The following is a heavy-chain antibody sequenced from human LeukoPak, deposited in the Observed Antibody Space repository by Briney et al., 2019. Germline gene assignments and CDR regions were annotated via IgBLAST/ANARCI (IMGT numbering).Heavy chain of an antibody. CDR1: GFTFSSYSMN. D-gene: IGHD2-15*01. CDR3: ARHWAYCSGGTCYSFDD. CDR2: IYCSGST. V-gene: IGHV4-39*01. Sequence: KSGGSLRLSCAASGFTFSSYSMNWVRQPPGKGLEWIGSIYCSGSTYYSPSLKSRVTISVDTSKNQFSLKLRSVTAADTAVYHCARHWAYCSGGTCYSFDDWGQGTLVTVSS. J-gene: IGHJ4*02.